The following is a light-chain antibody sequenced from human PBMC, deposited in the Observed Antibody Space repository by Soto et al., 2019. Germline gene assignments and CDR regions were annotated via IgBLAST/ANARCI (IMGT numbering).Light chain of an antibody. CDR1: QSVSSY. Sequence: EIVLTQPPATLSLSPGERATLSCRASQSVSSYLAWYQQKPGQAPRLLIYGASSRATGIPDRFSGSGSGTDFTLTISRLEPEDFAVYYCQQYGSSPNTFGGGTKVDIK. V-gene: IGKV3-20*01. J-gene: IGKJ4*01. CDR3: QQYGSSPNT. CDR2: GAS.